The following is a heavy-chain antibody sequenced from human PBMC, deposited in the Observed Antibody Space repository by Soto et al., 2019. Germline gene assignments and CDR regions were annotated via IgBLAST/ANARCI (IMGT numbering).Heavy chain of an antibody. Sequence: EVQLVESRGGLVQPGGSLRLSCAASGFTFSSYSMNWVRQAPGKGLEWVSYISSSSSTIYYADSVKGRFTISRDNAKNSLYLQMNSLRAEDTAVYYCARDGYRIFDYWGQGTLVTVSS. CDR3: ARDGYRIFDY. CDR1: GFTFSSYS. CDR2: ISSSSSTI. V-gene: IGHV3-48*01. J-gene: IGHJ4*02. D-gene: IGHD5-12*01.